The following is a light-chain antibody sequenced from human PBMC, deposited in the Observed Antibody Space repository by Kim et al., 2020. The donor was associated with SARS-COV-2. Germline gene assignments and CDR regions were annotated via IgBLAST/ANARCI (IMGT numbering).Light chain of an antibody. CDR1: QDLRGF. CDR2: GAS. J-gene: IGKJ2*01. CDR3: LHYNSFPYA. V-gene: IGKV1-17*03. Sequence: SSTVGDRVPITCRASQDLRGFLAWFEQKPGKVPKGLIYGASTLQSGVPLRFSGSGSGIEFTLKISSLQPEDFASYSCLHYNSFPYALRKGTSLEIK.